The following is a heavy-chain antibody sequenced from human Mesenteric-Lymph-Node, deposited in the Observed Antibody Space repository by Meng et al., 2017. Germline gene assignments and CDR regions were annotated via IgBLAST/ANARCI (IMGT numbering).Heavy chain of an antibody. D-gene: IGHD1-26*01. CDR3: ARVAVGISSFDY. Sequence: HEQPHPPGPGLVSPQPTPSLTAANSGDSVSMNSAAWNWIRHYPSRGLEWLGRTYYRSKWYNDYAVSVKSRITINPDTSKNQFSLQLNSVTPEDTAVYYCARVAVGISSFDYWGQGTLVTVSS. CDR1: GDSVSMNSAA. J-gene: IGHJ4*02. V-gene: IGHV6-1*01. CDR2: TYYRSKWYN.